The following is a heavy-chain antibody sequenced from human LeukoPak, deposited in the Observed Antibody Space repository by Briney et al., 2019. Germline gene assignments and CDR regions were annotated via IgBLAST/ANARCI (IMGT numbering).Heavy chain of an antibody. D-gene: IGHD1-26*01. CDR3: ARHETGRVGATHYYYMDV. Sequence: GESLKISCKGSGYSFTSYWIGWVRQMPGKGLEWMGIIYPGDSDTRYSPSFQGQVTISADKSISTAYLQWSSLKASDTAMYYCARHETGRVGATHYYYMDVWGKGTTVTVSS. V-gene: IGHV5-51*01. CDR2: IYPGDSDT. CDR1: GYSFTSYW. J-gene: IGHJ6*03.